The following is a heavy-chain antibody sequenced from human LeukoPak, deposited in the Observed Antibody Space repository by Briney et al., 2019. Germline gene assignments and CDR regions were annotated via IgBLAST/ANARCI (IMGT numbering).Heavy chain of an antibody. V-gene: IGHV1-2*02. CDR2: INPNSGGT. CDR1: GYTFTGYY. Sequence: ASVKVSCKASGYTFTGYYMHWVRQAPGQGLEWMGWINPNSGGTNYAQKFQGRVTMTRDTSISTAYMELSRLRSDDTAVYYCARDCSFRSCRYYYGMDVWGQGTTVTVSS. D-gene: IGHD2-15*01. J-gene: IGHJ6*02. CDR3: ARDCSFRSCRYYYGMDV.